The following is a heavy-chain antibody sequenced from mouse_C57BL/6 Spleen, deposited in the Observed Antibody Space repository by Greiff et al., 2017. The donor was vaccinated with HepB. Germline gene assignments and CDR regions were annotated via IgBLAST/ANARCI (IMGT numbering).Heavy chain of an antibody. CDR2: IYPGDGDT. J-gene: IGHJ2*01. V-gene: IGHV1-82*01. D-gene: IGHD1-1*01. CDR1: GYAFSSSW. CDR3: AREALITTVFDY. Sequence: VQRVESGPELVKPGASVKISCKASGYAFSSSWMNWVKQRPGKGLEWIGRIYPGDGDTNYNGKFKGKATLTADKSSSTAYMQLSSLTSEDSAVYFCAREALITTVFDYWGQGTTLTVSS.